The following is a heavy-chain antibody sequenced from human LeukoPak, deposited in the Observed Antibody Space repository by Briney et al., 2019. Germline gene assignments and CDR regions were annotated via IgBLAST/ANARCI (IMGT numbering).Heavy chain of an antibody. CDR1: GFTVSSSY. Sequence: GGSLRLSCVASGFTVSSSYMGWVRQDPGKGLEWVSVFYSGGSTYYADSVKGRFTISRDNSKNTLFLQMNNLRAEDTAVYYCARLEKNSYYYMDVWGKGTAVTVSS. D-gene: IGHD1-1*01. V-gene: IGHV3-53*01. CDR3: ARLEKNSYYYMDV. J-gene: IGHJ6*03. CDR2: FYSGGST.